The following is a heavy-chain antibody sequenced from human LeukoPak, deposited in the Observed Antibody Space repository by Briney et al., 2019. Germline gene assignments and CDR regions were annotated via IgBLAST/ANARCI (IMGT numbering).Heavy chain of an antibody. CDR1: GFTFSSYA. CDR2: ISPTGSTT. Sequence: GGSLRLSCAASGFTFSSYAMSWVRQAPGKGLVWVSRISPTGSTTSYADSVKGRFTVSRDNAKNTLYLQVNNLRAEDTAVYYCARGPSSNWSGLDFWGQGTLLTVSS. J-gene: IGHJ4*02. CDR3: ARGPSSNWSGLDF. V-gene: IGHV3-74*01. D-gene: IGHD6-13*01.